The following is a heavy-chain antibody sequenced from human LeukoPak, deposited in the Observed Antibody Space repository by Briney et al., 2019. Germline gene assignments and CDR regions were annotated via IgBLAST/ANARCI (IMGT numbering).Heavy chain of an antibody. J-gene: IGHJ5*02. V-gene: IGHV1-2*02. CDR3: ARSHDYTNYVGP. CDR1: GYTFTGYY. CDR2: IKPNGGGT. D-gene: IGHD4-11*01. Sequence: GASVKVSCKGSGYTFTGYYIHWVRQAPGQGLEWMGWIKPNGGGTTYAQKFQVRVTLTRDASISTAYMELSSLRSDDTAVYYCARSHDYTNYVGPWGQGTLVTVSS.